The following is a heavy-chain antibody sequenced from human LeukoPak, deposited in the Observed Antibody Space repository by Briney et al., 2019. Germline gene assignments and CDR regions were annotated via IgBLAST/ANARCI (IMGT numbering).Heavy chain of an antibody. Sequence: PGGSLRLSCAASGFTFSSHWMNWVRQAPGKGLEWVGRVRNKANSYTTEYAASVKDRFIISRDDSKSSLYLQMNSLKIEDTAVYYCARSDSSGYLEAYWGQGTLVTVSS. J-gene: IGHJ4*02. CDR2: VRNKANSYTT. V-gene: IGHV3-72*01. D-gene: IGHD3-22*01. CDR1: GFTFSSHW. CDR3: ARSDSSGYLEAY.